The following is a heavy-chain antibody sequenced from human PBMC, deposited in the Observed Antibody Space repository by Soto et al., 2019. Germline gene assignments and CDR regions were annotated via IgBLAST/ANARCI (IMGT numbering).Heavy chain of an antibody. Sequence: ASVKVSCKASGYTFTSYDINWVRQAAGQGPEWMGSVTPRNGDTAFAQKYQGRVAVTSNTSMSTVYMELSNLRSDDTAVYYCASGGYYWARRHYFDSWGQGTMVTV. CDR1: GYTFTSYD. J-gene: IGHJ4*02. CDR3: ASGGYYWARRHYFDS. D-gene: IGHD1-20*01. V-gene: IGHV1-8*02. CDR2: VTPRNGDT.